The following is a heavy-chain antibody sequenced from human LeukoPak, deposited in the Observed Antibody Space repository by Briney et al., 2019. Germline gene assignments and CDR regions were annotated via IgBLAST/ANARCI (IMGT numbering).Heavy chain of an antibody. V-gene: IGHV1-18*01. CDR2: ISAYNGNT. D-gene: IGHD6-13*01. Sequence: GASVKVSCKASGYTFTSYGISWVRQAPGQGLEWMGWISAYNGNTNYAQKLQGRVTMITDTSTSTAYMELRSLRSDDTAVYYCARVVGLTGYSSSWYSGYYYYMDVWGKGTTVTVSS. CDR1: GYTFTSYG. CDR3: ARVVGLTGYSSSWYSGYYYYMDV. J-gene: IGHJ6*03.